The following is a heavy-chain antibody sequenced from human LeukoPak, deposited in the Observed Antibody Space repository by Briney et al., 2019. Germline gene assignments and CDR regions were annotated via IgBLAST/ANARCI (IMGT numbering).Heavy chain of an antibody. CDR3: ARGGTEASSGDY. CDR1: GYPFTNYY. V-gene: IGHV1-2*06. CDR2: INPNSGDT. D-gene: IGHD3-10*01. Sequence: PGASVKVSCKASGYPFTNYYRHWVRQAPGQGLEWMGRINPNSGDTNYAHKFQGRVTMTRDTSISTAYMELSRLRSDDTALYYCARGGTEASSGDYWGQGALVTVSS. J-gene: IGHJ4*02.